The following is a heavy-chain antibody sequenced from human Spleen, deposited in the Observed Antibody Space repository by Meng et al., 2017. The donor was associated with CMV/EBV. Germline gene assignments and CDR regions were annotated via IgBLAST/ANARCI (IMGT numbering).Heavy chain of an antibody. CDR2: VSYDGTKE. CDR3: AKDNFDHLYCGTINCPLNS. CDR1: TFNDYA. J-gene: IGHJ4*02. D-gene: IGHD2-21*01. Sequence: TFNDYALHWVRQAPGKGLEWVAIVSYDGTKEIYADSVKGRFTISRDNSKQTLYLQMRGLRAEDTAVYYCAKDNFDHLYCGTINCPLNSWGQGTLVTVSS. V-gene: IGHV3-30*04.